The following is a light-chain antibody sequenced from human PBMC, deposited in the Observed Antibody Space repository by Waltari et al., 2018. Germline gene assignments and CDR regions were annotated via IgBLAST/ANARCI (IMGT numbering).Light chain of an antibody. V-gene: IGKV1-39*01. CDR3: QQSYTMPMYT. Sequence: DIQMTHSPAPLSASVGDRVTITCRASQDISNNLNWYQQKPGKAPDLLIFAVFTLQSGVPSRFSGNGSGTEFTLTISSLQPEDSATYYCQQSYTMPMYTFGQGTKLEIK. J-gene: IGKJ2*01. CDR2: AVF. CDR1: QDISNN.